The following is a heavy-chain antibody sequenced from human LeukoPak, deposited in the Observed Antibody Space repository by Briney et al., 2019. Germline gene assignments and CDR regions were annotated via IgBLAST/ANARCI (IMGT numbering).Heavy chain of an antibody. CDR2: INSDGSST. Sequence: PGGSLRLSCAASGFTFSSYWMHWVRQAPGKGLVWVSRINSDGSSTSYADSVKGRFTISRDNSKNTLYLQMNSLRAEDTAVYYCASTPASSGWYDPVYYYYYGMDVWGQGTTVTVSS. J-gene: IGHJ6*02. CDR1: GFTFSSYW. V-gene: IGHV3-74*01. CDR3: ASTPASSGWYDPVYYYYYGMDV. D-gene: IGHD6-19*01.